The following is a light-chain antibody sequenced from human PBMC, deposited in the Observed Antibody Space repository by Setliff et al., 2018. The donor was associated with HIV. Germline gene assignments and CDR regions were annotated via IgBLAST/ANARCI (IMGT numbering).Light chain of an antibody. J-gene: IGLJ2*01. V-gene: IGLV2-11*01. Sequence: GISSRFSGSKSGNVASLIISGLQTGDEADYYCSSYAVTYIVIFGGGTKLTVL. CDR3: SSYAVTYIVI.